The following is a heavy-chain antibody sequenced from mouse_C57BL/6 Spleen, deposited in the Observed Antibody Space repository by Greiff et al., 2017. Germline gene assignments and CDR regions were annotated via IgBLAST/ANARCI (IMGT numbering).Heavy chain of an antibody. Sequence: VKLMESGAELVKPGASVKISCKASGYAFSSYWMNWVKQRPGKGLEWIGQIYPGDGDTNYNGKFKGKATLTADKSSSTADMQLSSLTSEDSAVYFCARCGFITTVVADYFAYWGHGTTLTVSS. CDR2: IYPGDGDT. CDR1: GYAFSSYW. CDR3: ARCGFITTVVADYFAY. D-gene: IGHD1-1*01. V-gene: IGHV1-80*01. J-gene: IGHJ2*01.